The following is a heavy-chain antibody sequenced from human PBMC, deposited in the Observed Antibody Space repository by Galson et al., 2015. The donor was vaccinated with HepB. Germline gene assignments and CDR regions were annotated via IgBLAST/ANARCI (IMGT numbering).Heavy chain of an antibody. CDR3: ARYSPSRCPSTTCYLHAFDM. D-gene: IGHD2-2*01. CDR1: GGTFSSYT. Sequence: SVKVSCKASGGTFSSYTISRLRQAPGQGLEWMGRIIPIVDIANYPQKFQDRVTITADKSTSTAYMELSSLRSDDTAVYYCARYSPSRCPSTTCYLHAFDMGGRGTMGTVAS. CDR2: IIPIVDIA. J-gene: IGHJ3*02. V-gene: IGHV1-69*02.